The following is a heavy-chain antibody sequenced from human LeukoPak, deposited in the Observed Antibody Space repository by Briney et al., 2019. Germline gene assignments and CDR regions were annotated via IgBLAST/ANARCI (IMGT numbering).Heavy chain of an antibody. V-gene: IGHV1-18*01. D-gene: IGHD6-19*01. CDR3: ARGSYRFGAVADQDY. CDR2: ISAYNGNT. Sequence: ASVKVSCKASGYTFTSYGISWVRQAPGQGLEWVGWISAYNGNTNYAQKLQGRVTMTTDTSTSTAYMELRSLRSDDTAVYYCARGSYRFGAVADQDYWGQGTLVTVSS. CDR1: GYTFTSYG. J-gene: IGHJ4*02.